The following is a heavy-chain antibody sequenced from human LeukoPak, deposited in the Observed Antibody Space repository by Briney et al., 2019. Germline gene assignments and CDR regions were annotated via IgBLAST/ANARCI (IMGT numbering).Heavy chain of an antibody. V-gene: IGHV1-69*13. CDR2: IIPIFGTA. D-gene: IGHD6-6*01. CDR1: AGTFSSYA. CDR3: ARSRLAARPDYFDY. J-gene: IGHJ4*02. Sequence: SVKVSCKASAGTFSSYAISWVRQAPGQGLVWMGGIIPIFGTANYAQKFQGRVTITADESTSTAYMELSSLRSEDTAVYYCARSRLAARPDYFDYWGQGTLVTVSS.